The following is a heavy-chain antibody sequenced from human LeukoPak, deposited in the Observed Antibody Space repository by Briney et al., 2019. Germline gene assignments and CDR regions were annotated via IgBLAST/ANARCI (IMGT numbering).Heavy chain of an antibody. CDR3: AKDFQGIVGATQIDF. CDR2: ISSSGSTI. CDR1: GFIFSDYY. V-gene: IGHV3-11*01. J-gene: IGHJ4*02. D-gene: IGHD1-26*01. Sequence: GGSLRLSCAASGFIFSDYYMSWIRQAPGKGLGWVSYISSSGSTIYYADSVKGRFTISRDNSKNSLYLQMNSLRTEDTAFYYCAKDFQGIVGATQIDFWGQGTLVTVSS.